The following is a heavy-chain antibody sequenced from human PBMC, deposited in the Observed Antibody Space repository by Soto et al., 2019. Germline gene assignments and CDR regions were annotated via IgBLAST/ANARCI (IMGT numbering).Heavy chain of an antibody. CDR2: IKSKTAGGTA. CDR3: TTGIYYDLLTGYHNVAY. J-gene: IGHJ4*02. CDR1: GFNLSHPW. Sequence: PGGSLRLSCAASGFNLSHPWMTWVRQAAGKGLEWVGRIKSKTAGGTADYAAPVKGRATISRDDSKNTVYLQMNSLKTEDTAVYYCTTGIYYDLLTGYHNVAYWGQGALVTVSS. D-gene: IGHD3-9*01. V-gene: IGHV3-15*01.